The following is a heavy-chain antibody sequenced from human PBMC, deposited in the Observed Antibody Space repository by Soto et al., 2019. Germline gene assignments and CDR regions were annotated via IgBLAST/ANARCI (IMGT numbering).Heavy chain of an antibody. D-gene: IGHD2-2*01. CDR1: GFTFSSYA. Sequence: GGSLRLSCAASGFTFSSYAMHWVRQAPGKGLEWVAVISYDGSNKYYADSVKGRFTISRDNSKNTPYLQMNSLRAEDTAVYYCATVPAARMDVWGQGTTVTVSS. V-gene: IGHV3-30-3*01. CDR2: ISYDGSNK. CDR3: ATVPAARMDV. J-gene: IGHJ6*02.